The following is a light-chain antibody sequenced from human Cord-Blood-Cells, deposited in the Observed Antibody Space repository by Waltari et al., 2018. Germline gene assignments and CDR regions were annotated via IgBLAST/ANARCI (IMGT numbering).Light chain of an antibody. V-gene: IGLV4-69*01. J-gene: IGLJ3*02. Sequence: QLVLTQSPSASPSLGASVKLTGPLSSGHSSNAIAWHQQQPEKGPRYLMKLNSDGSHSKGDGIPDRFSGSSSGAERYLTISSLQSEDEADYYCQTWGTGIHWVFGGGTKLTVL. CDR1: SGHSSNA. CDR2: LNSDGSH. CDR3: QTWGTGIHWV.